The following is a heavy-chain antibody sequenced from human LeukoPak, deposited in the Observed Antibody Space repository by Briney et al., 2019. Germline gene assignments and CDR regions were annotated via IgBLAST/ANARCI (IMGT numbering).Heavy chain of an antibody. CDR1: GFTFSSHA. D-gene: IGHD2-2*01. V-gene: IGHV3-23*01. J-gene: IGHJ4*02. CDR3: AKDPYGTRYFDY. Sequence: GGSLRLSCAAPGFTFSSHALSWVRQAPGKGLEWVSSISGSGYNTYYADSVKGRFTISRDNSKNTVYLQMNSLRAEDTAVYYCAKDPYGTRYFDYWGQGTLVTVSS. CDR2: ISGSGYNT.